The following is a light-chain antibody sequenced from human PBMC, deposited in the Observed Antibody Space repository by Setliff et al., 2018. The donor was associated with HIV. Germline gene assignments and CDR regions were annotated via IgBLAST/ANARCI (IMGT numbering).Light chain of an antibody. CDR2: EVT. J-gene: IGLJ1*01. Sequence: QSVLTQPASVSGSPGQSITFSCTGTSSDVGNYNLVSWYQRHPGKAPKLMLYEVTKRPSGISDRFSGSKSGDTASLTISGLQAEDEADYYCCSYAGSRTFYVFGTGTKVTVL. V-gene: IGLV2-23*02. CDR1: SSDVGNYNL. CDR3: CSYAGSRTFYV.